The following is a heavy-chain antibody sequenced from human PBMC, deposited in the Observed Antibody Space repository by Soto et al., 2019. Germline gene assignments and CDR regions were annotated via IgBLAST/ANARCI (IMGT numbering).Heavy chain of an antibody. CDR1: GYSFTSYW. CDR3: ARHEDAPTSFDY. Sequence: SGESLKISCKGSGYSFTSYWISWVRQMPGKGLEWMGRIDPSDSYTNYSPSFQGHVTISADKSISTAYLQWSSLKASDTAMYYCARHEDAPTSFDYWGQGTLVTVSS. J-gene: IGHJ4*02. V-gene: IGHV5-10-1*01. CDR2: IDPSDSYT.